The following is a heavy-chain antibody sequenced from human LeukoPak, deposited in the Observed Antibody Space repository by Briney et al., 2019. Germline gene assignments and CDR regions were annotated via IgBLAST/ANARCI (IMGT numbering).Heavy chain of an antibody. CDR3: ARRGSQLNFDC. D-gene: IGHD5-18*01. V-gene: IGHV1-46*01. Sequence: ASVKVSCKASGYTFTSYYMHWVRQAPGQGLEWMGIINPNGGSTSYAQKFQGRVTMTRDTSTSTVYMDLSSLRSEDTAVYYCARRGSQLNFDCWGQGTLVIVSS. CDR1: GYTFTSYY. CDR2: INPNGGST. J-gene: IGHJ4*02.